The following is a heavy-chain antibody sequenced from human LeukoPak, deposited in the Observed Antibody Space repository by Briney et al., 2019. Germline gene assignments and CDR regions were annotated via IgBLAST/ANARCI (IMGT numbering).Heavy chain of an antibody. CDR2: IYYSGST. V-gene: IGHV4-61*01. Sequence: SETLSLTYTVSGGSVGSGSYYWSWIRQPPGKGLEWIGYIYYSGSTNYNPSLKSRVTISVDTSKNQFSLKLSSVTAADTAVYYCARDNWEFTGWNDLDAFDIWGQGTMVTVSS. CDR1: GGSVGSGSYY. J-gene: IGHJ3*02. CDR3: ARDNWEFTGWNDLDAFDI. D-gene: IGHD1-1*01.